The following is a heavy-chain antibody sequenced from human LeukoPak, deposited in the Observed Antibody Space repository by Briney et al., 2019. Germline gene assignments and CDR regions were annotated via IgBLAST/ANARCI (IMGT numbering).Heavy chain of an antibody. CDR1: GFTFGDYT. V-gene: IGHV3-49*04. Sequence: GGSLRLSCIGSGFTFGDYTIYWVRQAPGKGLEGVGFIRNKVYGGTAEYDASVKGRFIISRDDSKSIAYLQMNSLKTEDTGIYYCSRSLTTGWYGWLNPWGQGTLVTVSS. CDR2: IRNKVYGGTA. D-gene: IGHD6-19*01. CDR3: SRSLTTGWYGWLNP. J-gene: IGHJ5*02.